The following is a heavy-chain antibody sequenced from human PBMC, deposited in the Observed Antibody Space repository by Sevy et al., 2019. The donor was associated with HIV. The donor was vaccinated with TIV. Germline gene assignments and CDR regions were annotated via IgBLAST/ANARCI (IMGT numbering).Heavy chain of an antibody. J-gene: IGHJ4*02. Sequence: GGSLRLSCAASGFSFSTYWMSWVRQAPGKGLEWVANIKEDGSETFHVDSVKGRFTISRDNAKNSLFLQLSSLRAEDTAVYFCARGGDFNDRSAKRDFDYWGQGTLVTVSS. CDR2: IKEDGSET. CDR3: ARGGDFNDRSAKRDFDY. V-gene: IGHV3-7*01. CDR1: GFSFSTYW. D-gene: IGHD3-22*01.